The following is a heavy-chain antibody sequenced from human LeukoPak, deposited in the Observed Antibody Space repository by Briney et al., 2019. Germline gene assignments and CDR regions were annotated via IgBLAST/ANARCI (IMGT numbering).Heavy chain of an antibody. CDR3: ARGSSGWYYYYYMDV. V-gene: IGHV1-69*13. CDR2: IIPIFGTA. CDR1: GGTFSSYA. J-gene: IGHJ6*03. Sequence: GASVKVSCKASGGTFSSYAISWVRQAPGQGLEWMGGIIPIFGTANYAQKFQGRVTITADESTSTAYMELSSLRSEDTAVYYCARGSSGWYYYYYMDVWGKGTTVTISS. D-gene: IGHD6-19*01.